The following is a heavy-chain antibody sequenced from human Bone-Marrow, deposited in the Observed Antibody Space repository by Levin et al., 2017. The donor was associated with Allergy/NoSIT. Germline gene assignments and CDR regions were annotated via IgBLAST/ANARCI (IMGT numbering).Heavy chain of an antibody. J-gene: IGHJ4*02. D-gene: IGHD6-19*01. Sequence: QPGGSLRLSCAASGFTVSNNYMSWVRQAPGKGLEWVSLIHGGGKTYYADSLKGRFDISRDSSKNTVFLQMYSLRPDDTAGYYCARGSQWLVRDFDYWRQGTLVTVSS. CDR3: ARGSQWLVRDFDY. V-gene: IGHV3-66*01. CDR1: GFTVSNNY. CDR2: IHGGGKT.